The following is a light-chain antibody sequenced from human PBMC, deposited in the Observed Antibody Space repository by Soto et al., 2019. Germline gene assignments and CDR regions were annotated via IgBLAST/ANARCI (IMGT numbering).Light chain of an antibody. V-gene: IGKV3-20*01. Sequence: EIVLTQSPGTLSLSPGERATLSCRASQSVSSSSLAYYQQTPGQAPRLLNDGASSRATGIPDRFSGSGSGTDFTLTSSRLEAEDFAVYYFQQYCSSPTFGGGTKVEIK. CDR2: GAS. CDR3: QQYCSSPT. CDR1: QSVSSSS. J-gene: IGKJ4*01.